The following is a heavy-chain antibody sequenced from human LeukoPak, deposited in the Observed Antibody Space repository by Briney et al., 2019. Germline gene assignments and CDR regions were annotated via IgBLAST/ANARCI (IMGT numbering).Heavy chain of an antibody. V-gene: IGHV4-59*11. CDR2: NYYSGST. J-gene: IGHJ5*02. D-gene: IGHD2-2*01. Sequence: SETLSLTCTVSGGSISSHYWSWIRQPPGKGLEWIGYNYYSGSTNYNPSLKSRVTISVDTSKNQFSLKLSSVTAADTAVYYCARGDCSSTSCYPDWFDPWGQGTLVTVSS. CDR1: GGSISSHY. CDR3: ARGDCSSTSCYPDWFDP.